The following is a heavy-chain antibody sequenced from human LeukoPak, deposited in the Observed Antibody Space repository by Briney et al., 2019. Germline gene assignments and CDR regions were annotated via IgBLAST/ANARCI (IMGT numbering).Heavy chain of an antibody. J-gene: IGHJ4*02. CDR2: IYGSGVSI. CDR3: AKDLGWELPAEAY. V-gene: IGHV3-23*01. CDR1: GFTFKNYV. D-gene: IGHD1-26*01. Sequence: GGSLRLSCVASGFTFKNYVMNWVRQAPGKGLEWLATIYGSGVSISYADSVKGRFTISRDNCNNTLYLQMNSLRAEDTAMYYCAKDLGWELPAEAYWGQGILVTVSS.